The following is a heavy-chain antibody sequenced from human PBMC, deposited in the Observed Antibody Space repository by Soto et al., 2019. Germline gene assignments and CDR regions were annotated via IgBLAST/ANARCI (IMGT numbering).Heavy chain of an antibody. J-gene: IGHJ4*02. Sequence: QPGGSLRLSCAVSGFTFSNHAMSWVRQAPGKGLEWVSAISTAVGATYYADSVKGRFTISRDDSKNTLYLQMDSLRAEDTAVYYCAKDRTAAARNFDYWGQGTLVTVSS. CDR1: GFTFSNHA. CDR3: AKDRTAAARNFDY. CDR2: ISTAVGAT. V-gene: IGHV3-23*01. D-gene: IGHD6-25*01.